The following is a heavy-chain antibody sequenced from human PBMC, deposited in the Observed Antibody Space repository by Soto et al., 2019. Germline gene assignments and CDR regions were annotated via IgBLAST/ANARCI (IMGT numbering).Heavy chain of an antibody. CDR3: ARMGSVTTFSWSDYYYGMDV. D-gene: IGHD4-17*01. V-gene: IGHV3-21*01. J-gene: IGHJ6*02. CDR2: ISSRTNYM. CDR1: GFTFSSYS. Sequence: EVQLVESGGGLVKPGGSLRLSCAASGFTFSSYSMNWVRQAPGKGLEWVSSISSRTNYMYYADSVKGRFTISRDDAKNSLYLQMNSLRAEDTVVYYCARMGSVTTFSWSDYYYGMDVWGQGTTVTVSS.